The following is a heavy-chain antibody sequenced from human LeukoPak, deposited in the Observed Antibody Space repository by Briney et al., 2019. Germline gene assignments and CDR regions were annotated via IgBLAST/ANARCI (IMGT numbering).Heavy chain of an antibody. CDR3: AKDPGYSYDYFDY. D-gene: IGHD5-18*01. CDR2: IWYDGSNK. J-gene: IGHJ4*02. CDR1: GFTFSSYG. Sequence: QPGRSLRLSCAASGFTFSSYGMHWVRQAPGKGLEWVAVIWYDGSNKYYADSVKGRFTISRDNSKNTLYLQMNSLRAEDTAVYYCAKDPGYSYDYFDYWGQGTLVTVSS. V-gene: IGHV3-33*06.